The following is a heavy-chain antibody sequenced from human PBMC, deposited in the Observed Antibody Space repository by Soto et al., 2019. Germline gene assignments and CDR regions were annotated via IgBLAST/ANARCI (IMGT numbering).Heavy chain of an antibody. V-gene: IGHV3-9*01. Sequence: GGSLRLSCAVSGFTFDDNAMHWVRQAPEKGLEWVSGINWKSDIGYADSVKGRFTISRDNAENSLYLQMNSLRAEDTAIYYCARVLYATWSSFDYWGQGTLVTVSS. CDR1: GFTFDDNA. CDR3: ARVLYATWSSFDY. J-gene: IGHJ4*02. CDR2: INWKSDI. D-gene: IGHD1-26*01.